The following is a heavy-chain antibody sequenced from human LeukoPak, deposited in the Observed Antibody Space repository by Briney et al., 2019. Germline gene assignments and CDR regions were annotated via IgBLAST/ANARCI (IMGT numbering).Heavy chain of an antibody. D-gene: IGHD1-20*01. CDR3: ARDDNWSFDY. J-gene: IGHJ4*02. Sequence: GGSLRLSCAASGFTFSSYSMNWVRQAPGKGLEWVSYITSSSSPIYYADSVKGRFTISRDNAKNSLYLQMNSLRAEDTAIYYCARDDNWSFDYWGQGTLVTVSS. CDR2: ITSSSSPI. V-gene: IGHV3-48*01. CDR1: GFTFSSYS.